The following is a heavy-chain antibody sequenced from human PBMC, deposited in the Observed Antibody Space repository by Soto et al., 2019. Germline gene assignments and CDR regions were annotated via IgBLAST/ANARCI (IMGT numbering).Heavy chain of an antibody. J-gene: IGHJ4*02. CDR2: IYSAGST. CDR3: AKVRHGDYGSY. V-gene: IGHV3-53*01. CDR1: GLTVSRTQ. D-gene: IGHD4-17*01. Sequence: GGSLRLSCAVSGLTVSRTQMSWVRQAPGKGLQWVSVIYSAGSTYYANAVKGRFTISRDNSKNTLYLQMNSLRAEDTAVYYCAKVRHGDYGSYWGQGTLVTVSS.